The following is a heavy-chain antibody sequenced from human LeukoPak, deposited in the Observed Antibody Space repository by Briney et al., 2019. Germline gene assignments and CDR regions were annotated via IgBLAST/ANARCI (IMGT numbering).Heavy chain of an antibody. D-gene: IGHD3-3*01. CDR1: GGSISSYY. Sequence: PSETLSLTCTVSGGSISSYYWSWIRQPPGKGLEWIGYIYCSGSTNYNPSLKSRVTISVDTSKNQFSLKLSSVTAADTAVYYCASQPSSGYYSSNWFDPWGQGTLVIVSS. J-gene: IGHJ5*02. V-gene: IGHV4-59*12. CDR2: IYCSGST. CDR3: ASQPSSGYYSSNWFDP.